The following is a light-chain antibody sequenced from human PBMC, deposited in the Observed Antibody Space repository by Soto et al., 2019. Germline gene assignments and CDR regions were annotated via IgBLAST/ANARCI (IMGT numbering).Light chain of an antibody. CDR1: QSVSRY. CDR3: QQRSNWPLT. J-gene: IGKJ4*01. V-gene: IGKV3-11*01. Sequence: ETVLTQSPATLSLSPGERATLSCRASQSVSRYLAWYKHKPGQAPRLLIYDASSRATGIPARFSGGGSGTEFTLTISSLEPEDFEVYYCQQRSNWPLTFGGGTKVDIK. CDR2: DAS.